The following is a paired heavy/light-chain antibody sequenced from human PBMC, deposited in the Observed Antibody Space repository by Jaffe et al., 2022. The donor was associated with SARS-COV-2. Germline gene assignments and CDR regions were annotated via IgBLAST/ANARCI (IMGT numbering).Light chain of an antibody. CDR1: QGISNY. Sequence: DLQMTQSPSSLSASVGDRLTITCRASQGISNYLAWYQQKPGKVPKLLIYAASTLQSGVPSRFSGSGSGTDFALTISSLQPEDVATYYCQNYNSAPYTFGQGTKLEL. CDR3: QNYNSAPYT. CDR2: AAS. V-gene: IGKV1-27*01. J-gene: IGKJ2*01.
Heavy chain of an antibody. V-gene: IGHV3-21*01. Sequence: EVQLVESGGGLVKPGGSLRLSCAASGFTFNSYTMNWVRQAPGKGLEWVSSISPTSSYIYFADSVKGRFTISRDNAKNSLYLQMSSLRVEDTAVYYCARDPWGLEGTQHHYYYGMDVWGQGTTVTVSS. D-gene: IGHD1-1*01. CDR2: ISPTSSYI. CDR3: ARDPWGLEGTQHHYYYGMDV. CDR1: GFTFNSYT. J-gene: IGHJ6*02.